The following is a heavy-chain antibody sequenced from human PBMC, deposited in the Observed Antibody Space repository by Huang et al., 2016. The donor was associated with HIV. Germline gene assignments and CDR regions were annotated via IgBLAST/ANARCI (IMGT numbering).Heavy chain of an antibody. CDR1: GGSIRSSDYH. D-gene: IGHD3-10*01. V-gene: IGHV4-39*01. J-gene: IGHJ6*03. Sequence: QLLLQESGPGLVKPSEALALTCAVSGGSIRSSDYHWGWIRQPPGKGLEWIGSIYYKGSTHYSPPLKRRVTIAVDTSKNLFFLNLTSMTAADTAVYYCARHREGPVAYYSGWGSHLNYMDVWGRGRTVGVSS. CDR2: IYYKGST. CDR3: ARHREGPVAYYSGWGSHLNYMDV.